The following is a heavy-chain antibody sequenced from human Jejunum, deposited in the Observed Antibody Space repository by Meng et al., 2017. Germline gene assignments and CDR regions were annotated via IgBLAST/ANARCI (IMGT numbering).Heavy chain of an antibody. V-gene: IGHV4-59*01. J-gene: IGHJ3*01. CDR2: IFYSGST. Sequence: ESLKISCAASGFDFSSVAMTWIRQSPGKGLEWIGYIFYSGSTNYSPSLKSRVTISIDTSKKQFSLKLSSVTAADTAVYYCARDVCSGAGCFPGAFDLWGRGTMVTVSS. D-gene: IGHD2-15*01. CDR1: GFDFSSVA. CDR3: ARDVCSGAGCFPGAFDL.